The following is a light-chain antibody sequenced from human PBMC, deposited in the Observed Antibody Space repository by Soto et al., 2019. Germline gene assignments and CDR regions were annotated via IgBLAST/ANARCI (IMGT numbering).Light chain of an antibody. J-gene: IGKJ1*01. CDR3: QQYYSFKWT. CDR2: WAS. Sequence: DIVMSQPTDTLALSLGERATINCTSSQSVLYSSNNKNSFPWDPQQPGTPPKLLIYWASTRASGVPDRFRGSGSWTDCTLPITRLQAEDLELYDCQQYYSFKWTFGQGTKVEI. CDR1: QSVLYSSNNKNS. V-gene: IGKV4-1*01.